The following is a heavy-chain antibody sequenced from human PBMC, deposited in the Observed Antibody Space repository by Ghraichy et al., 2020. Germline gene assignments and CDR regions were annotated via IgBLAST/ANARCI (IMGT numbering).Heavy chain of an antibody. V-gene: IGHV4-59*01. CDR2: IYYSGNT. CDR1: GGSISSYY. CDR3: ARDGVYSSGWHYYYFDL. D-gene: IGHD6-19*01. Sequence: SETLSLTCTVSGGSISSYYWSWIRQPPGKGLEWIGYIYYSGNTNYNPSLKSRVTISLDTSKNQFSLKLTSVTAADTAVYYCARDGVYSSGWHYYYFDLWGRGTLVPVSS. J-gene: IGHJ2*01.